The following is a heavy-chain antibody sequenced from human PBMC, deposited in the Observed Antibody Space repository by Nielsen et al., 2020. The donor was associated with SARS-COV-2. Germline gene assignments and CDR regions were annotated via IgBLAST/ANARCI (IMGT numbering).Heavy chain of an antibody. CDR2: ISYDGSNR. D-gene: IGHD2-15*01. Sequence: GESLKISCAASGFTFSSYAMHWVRQAPGKGLEWVAVISYDGSNRYYADSLKGRFTISRDNAKNSIHLQMNSLRAEDTAVYYCAKSGYCNGGICYSTEFFQDWGQGTLVTVS. V-gene: IGHV3-30*04. CDR1: GFTFSSYA. CDR3: AKSGYCNGGICYSTEFFQD. J-gene: IGHJ1*01.